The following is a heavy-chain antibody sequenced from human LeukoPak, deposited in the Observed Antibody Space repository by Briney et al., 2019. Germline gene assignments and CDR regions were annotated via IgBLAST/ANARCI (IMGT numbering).Heavy chain of an antibody. J-gene: IGHJ4*02. Sequence: PSETLSLTCTVSGGSISSYYWSWIRQPPGKGLEWIGYIYYSGSTNYNPSLKSRVTISVDTSKNQFSLQLNSVTPEDTAVYYCARCRAAVAGCDYWGQGTLVTVSS. V-gene: IGHV4-59*12. D-gene: IGHD6-19*01. CDR1: GGSISSYY. CDR2: IYYSGST. CDR3: ARCRAAVAGCDY.